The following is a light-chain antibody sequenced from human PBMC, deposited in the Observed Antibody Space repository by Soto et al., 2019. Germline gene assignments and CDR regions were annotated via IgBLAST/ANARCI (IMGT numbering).Light chain of an antibody. V-gene: IGLV2-14*03. J-gene: IGLJ2*01. CDR1: DSDVGGYNY. CDR2: DVS. CDR3: SSYTSNGGGV. Sequence: QSALTQPASVSGSPGQSITISCTGTDSDVGGYNYVSWYQHHPGNAPKVMIYDVSNRPSGVSNRFSGSKSGNTASLTISGLPAEDEADYYCSSYTSNGGGVFGGGSKLTVL.